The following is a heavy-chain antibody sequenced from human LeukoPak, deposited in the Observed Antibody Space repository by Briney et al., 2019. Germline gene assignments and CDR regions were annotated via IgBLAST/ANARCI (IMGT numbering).Heavy chain of an antibody. CDR2: ISGSGGST. Sequence: GGSLRLSCAASGFTFSSYAMSWVRQAPGKGLEWVSAISGSGGSTYYADSVKGRFTISRDNSKNTLYLQMNSLRAEDTAEYYCDNSPLHAAWGLSIAARPDRDYWGQGTLVTVSS. D-gene: IGHD6-6*01. V-gene: IGHV3-23*01. J-gene: IGHJ4*02. CDR3: DNSPLHAAWGLSIAARPDRDY. CDR1: GFTFSSYA.